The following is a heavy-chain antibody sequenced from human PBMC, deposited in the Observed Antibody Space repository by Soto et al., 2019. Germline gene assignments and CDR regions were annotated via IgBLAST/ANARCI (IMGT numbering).Heavy chain of an antibody. J-gene: IGHJ4*02. V-gene: IGHV1-69*13. Sequence: SVKVSCKASGGTFSSYAISWVRQAPGQGLEWMGGIIPIFGTANYAQKFQGRVTITADESTSTAYMELSSLRSEDTAVYYCARGPVSGARFDYWGQGTLVTVSS. CDR2: IIPIFGTA. CDR1: GGTFSSYA. CDR3: ARGPVSGARFDY. D-gene: IGHD6-25*01.